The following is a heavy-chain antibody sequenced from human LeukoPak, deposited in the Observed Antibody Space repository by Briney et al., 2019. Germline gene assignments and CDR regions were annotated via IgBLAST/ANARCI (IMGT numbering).Heavy chain of an antibody. Sequence: GASVKVSCKASGYTFTSYDINWVRQATGQGLEWMGWMNPNSGNTGYARKFQGRVTMTRNTSISTAYMELSSLRSEDTAVYYCARGRMVAVAGPPDYWGQGTLVTVSS. CDR3: ARGRMVAVAGPPDY. J-gene: IGHJ4*02. CDR2: MNPNSGNT. V-gene: IGHV1-8*01. D-gene: IGHD6-19*01. CDR1: GYTFTSYD.